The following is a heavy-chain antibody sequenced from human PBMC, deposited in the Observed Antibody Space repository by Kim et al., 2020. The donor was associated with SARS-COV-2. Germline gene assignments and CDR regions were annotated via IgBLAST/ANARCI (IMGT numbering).Heavy chain of an antibody. J-gene: IGHJ4*01. CDR2: TSYSGST. CDR3: ARYASEGYPELIDY. Sequence: SETLSLTCTVSGGSISSGGYYWSWIRQHPGRGLEWIGYTSYSGSTFYIPSLESRVAISQDTSTNQFSLKLSSVNAADTAVYYCARYASEGYPELIDYWG. D-gene: IGHD3-10*01. CDR1: GGSISSGGYY. V-gene: IGHV4-31*03.